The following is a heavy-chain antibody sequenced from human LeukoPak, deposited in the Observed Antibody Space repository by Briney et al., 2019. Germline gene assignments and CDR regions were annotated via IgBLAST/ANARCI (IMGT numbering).Heavy chain of an antibody. CDR1: GFTFSSYG. CDR2: IRYDGSNK. J-gene: IGHJ4*02. V-gene: IGHV3-30*02. CDR3: AKKKRDGSGSYYIYFDY. Sequence: PGGSLRLSCAASGFTFSSYGMHWVRQAPGKGLEWVAFIRYDGSNKYYADSVKGRFTISRDNSKNTLYLQMNSLRAEDTAVYYCAKKKRDGSGSYYIYFDYWGQGTLVTVSS. D-gene: IGHD3-10*01.